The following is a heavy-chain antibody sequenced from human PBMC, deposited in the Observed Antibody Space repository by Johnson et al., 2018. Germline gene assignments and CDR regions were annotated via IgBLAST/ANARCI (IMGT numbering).Heavy chain of an antibody. CDR3: ARRMGVVMVHMDV. D-gene: IGHD3-22*01. Sequence: QVQLQESGPGLVKPSETLSLTCTVSGGSISNNYWSWIRQPPGKGLEWIRYIYYSGSANYNPPLRSRVTLSADTSTNQFTLNLTSVTAADTAVYYWARRMGVVMVHMDVWGKGTTVTVSS. J-gene: IGHJ6*03. CDR2: IYYSGSA. V-gene: IGHV4-59*01. CDR1: GGSISNNY.